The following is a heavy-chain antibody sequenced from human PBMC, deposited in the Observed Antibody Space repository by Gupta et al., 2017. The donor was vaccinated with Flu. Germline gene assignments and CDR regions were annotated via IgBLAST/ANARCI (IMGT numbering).Heavy chain of an antibody. CDR1: GFTFSSYA. J-gene: IGHJ3*02. D-gene: IGHD3-22*01. Sequence: EVQLLESGGGLVQPGGSLRLSCAASGFTFSSYAMSWVRQAPGKRLEWVSAISGSGGSTYYADSVKGRFTISRDNSKNTLYLQMNSLRAEDTAVYYCTKYYYDSSGPPLGAFDIWGQGTMVTVSS. CDR2: ISGSGGST. CDR3: TKYYYDSSGPPLGAFDI. V-gene: IGHV3-23*01.